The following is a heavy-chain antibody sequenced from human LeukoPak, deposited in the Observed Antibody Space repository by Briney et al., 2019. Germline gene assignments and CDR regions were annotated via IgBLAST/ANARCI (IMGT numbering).Heavy chain of an antibody. D-gene: IGHD5-18*01. CDR2: INHSGST. J-gene: IGHJ6*02. CDR1: GGSFSGYY. CDR3: ASTGKWIQLWPYYYYGMDV. V-gene: IGHV4-34*01. Sequence: SETLSLTCAVYGGSFSGYYWSWIRQPPGKGLEWIGEINHSGSTNYNPSLKSRVTISVDTSKNQFSLKLSSVTAADTAVYYCASTGKWIQLWPYYYYGMDVWGQGTTVTVSS.